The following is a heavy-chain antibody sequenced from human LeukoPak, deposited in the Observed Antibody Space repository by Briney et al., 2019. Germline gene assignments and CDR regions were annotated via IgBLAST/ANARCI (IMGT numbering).Heavy chain of an antibody. D-gene: IGHD2-21*02. CDR1: GFTFSSYG. Sequence: GGSLRLSCAASGFTFSSYGMHWVRQAPGKGLEWVAFIRYDGSNKYYADSVKGRFTISRDNSKNTLYLQMNSLRAEDTAVYYCAKDPAYCGGDCPITWYFDLWGRGALVTVSS. CDR2: IRYDGSNK. J-gene: IGHJ2*01. CDR3: AKDPAYCGGDCPITWYFDL. V-gene: IGHV3-30*02.